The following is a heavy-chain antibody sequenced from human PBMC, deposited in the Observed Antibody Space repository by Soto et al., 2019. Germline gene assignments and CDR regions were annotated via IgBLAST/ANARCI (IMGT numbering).Heavy chain of an antibody. Sequence: SETLSLTCTVSGGSISGYYWSWIRQPPGKGLEWIGYISCSGSTNHNPSLKGRVTTSVDTSKNQFSLKLSSVTAADTAVYYCARAWGGNVFDFWGQGTLVTVSS. D-gene: IGHD3-16*01. V-gene: IGHV4-59*08. J-gene: IGHJ4*02. CDR2: ISCSGST. CDR1: GGSISGYY. CDR3: ARAWGGNVFDF.